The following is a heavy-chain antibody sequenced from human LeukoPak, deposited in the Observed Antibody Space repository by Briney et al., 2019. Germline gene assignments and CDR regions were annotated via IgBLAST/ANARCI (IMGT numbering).Heavy chain of an antibody. J-gene: IGHJ4*02. CDR2: ISAYNGNT. V-gene: IGHV1-18*01. Sequence: ASVKVSCKASGYTFTSYGISWVRQAPGQGLEWMGWISAYNGNTNYAQKLQDRVTMTTDTSTSTAYMELRSLRSDDTAVYYCARDGPAGPDYYDSSGYYYGYYFDYWGQGTLVTVSS. CDR1: GYTFTSYG. D-gene: IGHD3-22*01. CDR3: ARDGPAGPDYYDSSGYYYGYYFDY.